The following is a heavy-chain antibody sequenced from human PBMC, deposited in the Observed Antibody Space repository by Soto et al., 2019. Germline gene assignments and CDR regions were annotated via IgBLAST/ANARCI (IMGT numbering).Heavy chain of an antibody. CDR2: INWNSGSI. D-gene: IGHD5-18*01. V-gene: IGHV3-9*01. CDR3: AKDISGYTYGNGMDV. CDR1: GFTFDDYA. Sequence: QPGGSLRLSCAASGFTFDDYAMHWVRQAPGKGLEWVSGINWNSGSIGYADSVKGRFTISRDNAKNSLYLQMNSLRTEDTALYYCAKDISGYTYGNGMDVWGQGTTVTVSS. J-gene: IGHJ6*02.